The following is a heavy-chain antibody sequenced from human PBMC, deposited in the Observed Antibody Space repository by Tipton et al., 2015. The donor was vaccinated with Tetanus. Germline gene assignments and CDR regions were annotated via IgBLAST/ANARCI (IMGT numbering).Heavy chain of an antibody. Sequence: TLSLTCTVSGVSMIDSYWNWIRQPAGKGLEWIGRIYSSETTNYEPSLRGRVTMSIDTSKNSFSLKLESVTAADTAIYYCARALKQGANWFDPWGQGTLVTFSS. CDR1: GVSMIDSY. J-gene: IGHJ5*02. CDR2: IYSSETT. D-gene: IGHD3-16*01. CDR3: ARALKQGANWFDP. V-gene: IGHV4-4*07.